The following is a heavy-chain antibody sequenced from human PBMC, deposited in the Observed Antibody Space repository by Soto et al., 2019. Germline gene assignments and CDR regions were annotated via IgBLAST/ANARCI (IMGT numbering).Heavy chain of an antibody. CDR3: ARPRGVISGSPGTYYYGRDV. CDR2: ISPIGDST. D-gene: IGHD3-22*01. CDR1: GFTFSHYA. Sequence: PGGSLRLSCAASGFTFSHYAMHWVRQAPGKGLEYVSGISPIGDSTYYANSVKGRFTISRDNSKNTLYLQMGSLRAEDMAVYYCARPRGVISGSPGTYYYGRDVWGQGTTVSVSS. J-gene: IGHJ6*02. V-gene: IGHV3-64*01.